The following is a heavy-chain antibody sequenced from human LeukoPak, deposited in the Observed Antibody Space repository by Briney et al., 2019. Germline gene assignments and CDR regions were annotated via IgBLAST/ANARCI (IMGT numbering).Heavy chain of an antibody. CDR3: AKSPGGVVSTSFDN. CDR2: ISVSGGST. CDR1: GFTFSTYA. Sequence: GGSLRLSCAASGFTFSTYAMSWFRQAPGKGLEWVSVISVSGGSTYYADSVKGRFTISRDNSKNTLYLQMNSLRAEDTAVYYCAKSPGGVVSTSFDNWGQGTLVTVSS. J-gene: IGHJ4*02. V-gene: IGHV3-23*01. D-gene: IGHD2-2*01.